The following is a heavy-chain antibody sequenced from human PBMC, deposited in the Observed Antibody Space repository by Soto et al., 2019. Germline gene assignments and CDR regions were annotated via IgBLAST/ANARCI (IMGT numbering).Heavy chain of an antibody. CDR1: GFTFSSYG. V-gene: IGHV3-30*18. J-gene: IGHJ6*02. CDR3: AKDQVPDYDFGHLHYGMDV. Sequence: TGGSLRLSCAASGFTFSSYGMHWVRQAPGKGLEWVAVISYDGSNKYYADSVKGRFTISRDNSKNTLYLQMNSLRAEDTAVYYCAKDQVPDYDFGHLHYGMDVWGQGTTVTVSS. CDR2: ISYDGSNK. D-gene: IGHD3-3*01.